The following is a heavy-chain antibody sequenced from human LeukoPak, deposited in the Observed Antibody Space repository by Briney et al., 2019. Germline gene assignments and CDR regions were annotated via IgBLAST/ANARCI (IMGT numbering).Heavy chain of an antibody. CDR3: ARTAPTAVTCADY. D-gene: IGHD4-11*01. J-gene: IGHJ4*02. CDR2: ISSSGSTI. V-gene: IGHV3-48*03. Sequence: GGSLRLSCAASGFTFSSYEMNWVRQAPGKGLEWVSYISSSGSTIYYADSVKGRFTISRDNAKNSLYLQMNSLRAEGTAVYYCARTAPTAVTCADYWGQGTLVTVSS. CDR1: GFTFSSYE.